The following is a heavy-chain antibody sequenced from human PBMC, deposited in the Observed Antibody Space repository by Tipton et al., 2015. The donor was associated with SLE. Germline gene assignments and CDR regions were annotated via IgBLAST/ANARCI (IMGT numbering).Heavy chain of an antibody. Sequence: SLRLSCAASGFTFDDYGMSWVRQAPGKGLEWVSYISASSSKIFSADSVKGRFTISRDNAKDSLYLQMNDLRVEDTAIYYCAREGSIAAAGTYWFDPWGQGTLVTVSS. CDR2: ISASSSKI. CDR3: AREGSIAAAGTYWFDP. J-gene: IGHJ5*02. D-gene: IGHD6-13*01. CDR1: GFTFDDYG. V-gene: IGHV3-48*01.